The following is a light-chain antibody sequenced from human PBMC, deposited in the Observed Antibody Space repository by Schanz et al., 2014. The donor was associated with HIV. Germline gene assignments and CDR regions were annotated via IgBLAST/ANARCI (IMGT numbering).Light chain of an antibody. CDR3: QQYNDGSYT. Sequence: DIQMTQSPSTLSASVGDRVTITCRASQSISSWLAWYQQKPGKAPKVLIYKASTLESGVPSRFSGSGSGTEFTLTISSLQPDDFATYYCQQYNDGSYTFGQGTKLEIK. CDR2: KAS. V-gene: IGKV1-5*03. J-gene: IGKJ2*01. CDR1: QSISSW.